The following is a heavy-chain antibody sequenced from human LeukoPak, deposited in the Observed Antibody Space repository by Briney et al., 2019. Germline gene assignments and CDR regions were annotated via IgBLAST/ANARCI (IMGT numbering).Heavy chain of an antibody. CDR2: IRSKAYGGTT. V-gene: IGHV3-49*03. J-gene: IGHJ4*02. Sequence: GGSLRLSCTASGFTFGDYAMSWFRQAPGKGLEWVGFIRSKAYGGTTEYAASVKGRFTISRDNAKNSLYLQMNSLRAEDTAVYYCARGVAATVNWGQGTLVTVSS. D-gene: IGHD2-15*01. CDR3: ARGVAATVN. CDR1: GFTFGDYA.